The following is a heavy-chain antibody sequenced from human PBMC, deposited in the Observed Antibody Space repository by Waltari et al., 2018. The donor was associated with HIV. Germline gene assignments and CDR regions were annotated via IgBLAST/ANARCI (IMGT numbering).Heavy chain of an antibody. J-gene: IGHJ5*02. CDR1: SYPFTSYY. CDR3: AIPQLLARP. D-gene: IGHD1-7*01. V-gene: IGHV1-46*01. CDR2: INPSGGST. Sequence: QVQLVQSGAEVKQPRASVKVSCNASSYPFTSYYIHWVRHAPGQGLEWMGIINPSGGSTSYAQKFQGRVTMTRDTSTSTVYMELSSLRSEDTAVYYCAIPQLLARPWGQGTLVTVSS.